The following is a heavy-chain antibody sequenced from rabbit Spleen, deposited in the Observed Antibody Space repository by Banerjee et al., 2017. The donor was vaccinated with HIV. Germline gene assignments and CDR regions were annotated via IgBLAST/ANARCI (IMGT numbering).Heavy chain of an antibody. CDR2: IYTGNSGST. Sequence: QSLEESGGDLVKPGASLTLTCTASGFSFSSRYYMCWVRQAPGKGLEWIGYIYTGNSGSTYYASWAKGRFTISKTSSTTVTLQMTSLTAADTATYFCARSNNGYNDYFTLWGQGTLVTVS. J-gene: IGHJ4*01. V-gene: IGHV1S40*01. D-gene: IGHD1-1*01. CDR3: ARSNNGYNDYFTL. CDR1: GFSFSSRYY.